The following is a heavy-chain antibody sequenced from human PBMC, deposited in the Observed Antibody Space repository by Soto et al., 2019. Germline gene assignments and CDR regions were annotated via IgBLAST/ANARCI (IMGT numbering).Heavy chain of an antibody. J-gene: IGHJ4*02. CDR3: ARGVSTFRFLEHTPGYFDH. D-gene: IGHD3-3*01. CDR2: IYYSGTT. V-gene: IGHV4-39*01. Sequence: QLQLQESGPGLVKPSETLSLTCTVSGGSINTRVYYWGWIRQSPGRGLHWIGSIYYSGTTYYNPSLKSRVTMFVDTSKNQFSLELNSVTAADTAVYFCARGVSTFRFLEHTPGYFDHWGQGTLVTASS. CDR1: GGSINTRVYY.